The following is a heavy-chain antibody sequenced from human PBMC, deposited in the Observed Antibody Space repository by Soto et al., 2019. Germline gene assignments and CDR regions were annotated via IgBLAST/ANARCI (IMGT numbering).Heavy chain of an antibody. CDR3: ARGHSTDCSNGVCSFFYNHEMDV. J-gene: IGHJ6*02. Sequence: ASVKVSCKASGYSFTDYHIHWVRQAPGQGLEWLGRINPKSGGTSTAQKFQGWVTMTRDRAISTVYMELTRLRSDDTAVYFCARGHSTDCSNGVCSFFYNHEMDVWGQGTTVTVSS. D-gene: IGHD2-8*01. V-gene: IGHV1-2*04. CDR2: INPKSGGT. CDR1: GYSFTDYH.